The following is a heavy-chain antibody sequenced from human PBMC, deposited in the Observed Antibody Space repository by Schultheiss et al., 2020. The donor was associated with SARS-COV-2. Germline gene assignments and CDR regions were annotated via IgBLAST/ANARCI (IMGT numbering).Heavy chain of an antibody. Sequence: GSLRLSCTVSGGSISSYYWSWIRQPPGKGLEWIGEINHGGSTNYNPSLKSRVTISVDTSKNLFSLRLSSVTAADTAVYYCARRAYCGDDCFPFDYWGQGTLVTVSS. CDR2: INHGGST. CDR3: ARRAYCGDDCFPFDY. V-gene: IGHV4-34*01. J-gene: IGHJ4*02. D-gene: IGHD2-21*01. CDR1: GGSISSYY.